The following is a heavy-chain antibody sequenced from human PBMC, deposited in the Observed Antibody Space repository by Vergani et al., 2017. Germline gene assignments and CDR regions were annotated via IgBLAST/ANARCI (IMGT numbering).Heavy chain of an antibody. D-gene: IGHD3-16*01. CDR2: IYTSGNG. J-gene: IGHJ2*01. V-gene: IGHV4-61*02. Sequence: QVQLQESGPGLVKPSQTLSLTCTVSGGSISSGSYYWSWIRQPAGKGLEWIGRIYTSGNGDSSSSLKSRVTISADTSKNQFSLRLTSVTAADTAVYYCASGKYYSDSTSHFRGRYFDVWGRGTLVTVPS. CDR1: GGSISSGSYY. CDR3: ASGKYYSDSTSHFRGRYFDV.